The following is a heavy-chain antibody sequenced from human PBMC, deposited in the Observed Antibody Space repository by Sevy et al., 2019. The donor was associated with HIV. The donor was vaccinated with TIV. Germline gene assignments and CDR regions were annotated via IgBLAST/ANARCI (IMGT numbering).Heavy chain of an antibody. V-gene: IGHV3-11*01. CDR3: ARVGGDQYQYYGLDV. J-gene: IGHJ6*02. D-gene: IGHD2-21*01. CDR2: ISGSGKTI. Sequence: GGSLRLSCAASGFTFSDYYMSWIRQAPGKGLEWVSYISGSGKTIYNADSVKGRFAISRDNAKNLLFLQMNSLGADETAVYYCARVGGDQYQYYGLDVWGQGTTVTVSS. CDR1: GFTFSDYY.